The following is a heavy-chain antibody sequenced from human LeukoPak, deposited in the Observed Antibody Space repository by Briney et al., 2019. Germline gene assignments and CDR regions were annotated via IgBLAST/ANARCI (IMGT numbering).Heavy chain of an antibody. D-gene: IGHD5-18*01. CDR1: GFTFDDYG. Sequence: GGSLRLSCAASGFTFDDYGMSWVRQAPGKGLEWVSGITGSGATTYYADSVRGRFTISRDNSKNTLSLQMNSLRAEDTAIYYCAKVSRRNSYGRGYFDYWGQGTLVTVSS. V-gene: IGHV3-23*01. CDR3: AKVSRRNSYGRGYFDY. J-gene: IGHJ4*02. CDR2: ITGSGATT.